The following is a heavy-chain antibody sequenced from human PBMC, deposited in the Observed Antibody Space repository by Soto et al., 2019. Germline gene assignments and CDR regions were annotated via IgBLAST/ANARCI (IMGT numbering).Heavy chain of an antibody. J-gene: IGHJ4*02. CDR3: AGGYCSGGSCSYYFDY. CDR2: INHSGST. D-gene: IGHD2-15*01. V-gene: IGHV4-34*01. Sequence: QVQLQQWGAGLLKPSETLSLTCAVYGGSFSGYYWSWIRQPPGKGLEWIGEINHSGSTNYNPSLNSRVTISVDTSKNQFSLKLSSVTAADTAVYYCAGGYCSGGSCSYYFDYWGQGTLVTVSS. CDR1: GGSFSGYY.